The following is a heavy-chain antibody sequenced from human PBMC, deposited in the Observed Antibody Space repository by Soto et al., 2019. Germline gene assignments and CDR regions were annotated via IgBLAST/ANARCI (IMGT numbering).Heavy chain of an antibody. CDR1: GFTVSGSA. J-gene: IGHJ3*02. Sequence: EVQLVESGGGLVQPGGSLKLSCAASGFTVSGSAVHWVRQASGKGLEWVGRIRSTTNNYATAYAASVRGRFTISRDDSKNTTYLQMNSLKNEDTAVYYCSRASWDDAFDIWGQWTMVRVS. CDR2: IRSTTNNYAT. D-gene: IGHD1-26*01. V-gene: IGHV3-73*02. CDR3: SRASWDDAFDI.